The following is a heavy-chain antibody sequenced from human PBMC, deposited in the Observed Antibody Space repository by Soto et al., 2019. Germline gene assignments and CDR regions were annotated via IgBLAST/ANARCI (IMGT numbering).Heavy chain of an antibody. CDR3: AVVDSTGNWFDH. J-gene: IGHJ5*02. CDR1: GGPISSSDFY. CDR2: MYYSGTT. Sequence: SETLSLTCTVSGGPISSSDFYWGWLRQTPGKGLEFIGSMYYSGTTYYNPSLKSRVTISVDTSKNQFTLKLISVTAADTAVYYCAVVDSTGNWFDHWREGALGTSPQ. D-gene: IGHD6-25*01. V-gene: IGHV4-39*01.